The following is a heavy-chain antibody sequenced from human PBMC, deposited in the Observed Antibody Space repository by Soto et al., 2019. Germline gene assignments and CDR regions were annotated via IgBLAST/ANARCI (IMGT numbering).Heavy chain of an antibody. J-gene: IGHJ6*03. CDR2: FDPEDGET. CDR3: ATSPPSYYYYYMDV. Sequence: ASVKVSCKVSGYTLTELSMHWVRQAPGKGLEWMGGFDPEDGETIYAQKFQGRVTMTEDTSTDTAYMELSSLRSEDTAVYYCATSPPSYYYYYMDVWGKGTTVTVSS. V-gene: IGHV1-24*01. CDR1: GYTLTELS.